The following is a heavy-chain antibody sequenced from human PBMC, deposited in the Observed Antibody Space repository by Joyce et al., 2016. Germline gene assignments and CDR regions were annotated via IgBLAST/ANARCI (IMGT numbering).Heavy chain of an antibody. V-gene: IGHV3-48*03. Sequence: EVHLVESGGGLVQPGGSLRFSCAASGIIFSSKEMNWVRQAPGKGLEGISSISGDGGRMHYADSVRGRFTISRDNARNSLYLERNYLRVEDTAIYYCTTPSCANWGQGSLVTVSS. CDR2: ISGDGGRM. D-gene: IGHD2-2*01. CDR3: TTPSCAN. J-gene: IGHJ4*02. CDR1: GIIFSSKE.